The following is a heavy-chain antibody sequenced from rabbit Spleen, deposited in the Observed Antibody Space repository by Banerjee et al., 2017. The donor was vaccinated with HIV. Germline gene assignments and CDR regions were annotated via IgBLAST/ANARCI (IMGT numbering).Heavy chain of an antibody. CDR2: IYAGSSGST. CDR1: GFDLSSYYY. J-gene: IGHJ4*01. D-gene: IGHD1-1*01. Sequence: QSLEESGGGLVKPGASLTLTCTASGFDLSSYYYMCWVRQAPGKGLEWIGCIYAGSSGSTYYTSWAKGRFTISKTSSTTVTLQMTSLIAADTATYFCARYIDGSGAHFNLWGPGTLVTVS. V-gene: IGHV1S40*01. CDR3: ARYIDGSGAHFNL.